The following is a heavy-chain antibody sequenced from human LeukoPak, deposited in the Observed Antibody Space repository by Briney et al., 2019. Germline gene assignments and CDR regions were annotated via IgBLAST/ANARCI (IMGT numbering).Heavy chain of an antibody. V-gene: IGHV1-2*02. Sequence: GASVKVSCKASGYTFTGYYIHWVRQAPGQGLEWMGWINPNTGGANYAQKFQDRVTMTRDTSISTAYMELSRLRSDDTAVYYCARQGNSNYWYFDLWGRGTLVTVSS. CDR1: GYTFTGYY. CDR3: ARQGNSNYWYFDL. D-gene: IGHD4-11*01. CDR2: INPNTGGA. J-gene: IGHJ2*01.